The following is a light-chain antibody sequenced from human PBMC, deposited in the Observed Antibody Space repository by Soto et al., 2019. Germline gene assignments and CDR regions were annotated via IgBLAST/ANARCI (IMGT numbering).Light chain of an antibody. J-gene: IGKJ3*01. CDR3: QQYGGSPFT. V-gene: IGKV3-20*01. Sequence: EIVLTQSPGTLSLSPGERATLSCRASQSVSVNSLAWYQQKGGQAPRLLIYAASTRATGVPDRFSGSGSGTDFALTLSRLETEDFAVYYCQQYGGSPFTFGPGTKVDIK. CDR2: AAS. CDR1: QSVSVNS.